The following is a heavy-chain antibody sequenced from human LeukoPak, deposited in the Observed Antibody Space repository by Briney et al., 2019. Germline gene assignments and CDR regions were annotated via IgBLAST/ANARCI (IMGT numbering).Heavy chain of an antibody. D-gene: IGHD2-21*02. CDR2: ISYDGSNK. J-gene: IGHJ4*02. CDR3: ARECGGDCYGFDY. CDR1: GFTFSSYA. Sequence: GGSLRPSCAASGFTFSSYAMHWVRQAPGKGLEWVAVISYDGSNKYYADSVKGRFTISRDNSKNTLYLQMNSLRAEDTAVYYCARECGGDCYGFDYWGQGTLVTVSS. V-gene: IGHV3-30-3*01.